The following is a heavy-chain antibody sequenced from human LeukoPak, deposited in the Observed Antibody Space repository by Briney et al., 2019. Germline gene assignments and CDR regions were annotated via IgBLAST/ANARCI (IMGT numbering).Heavy chain of an antibody. J-gene: IGHJ4*02. CDR3: AKDRHSGPIDY. CDR2: ISYDGSNK. CDR1: GFTFSSYG. V-gene: IGHV3-30*18. D-gene: IGHD6-19*01. Sequence: PGRSLRLSCAASGFTFSSYGMHWVRQAPGKGLEWVAVISYDGSNKYYADSVKGRFTISRDNSKNTLYLQMNSLRAEDTAVYYCAKDRHSGPIDYWGQGTLVTVSS.